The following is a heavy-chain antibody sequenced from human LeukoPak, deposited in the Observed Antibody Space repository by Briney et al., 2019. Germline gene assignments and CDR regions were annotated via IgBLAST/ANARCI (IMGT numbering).Heavy chain of an antibody. D-gene: IGHD1-14*01. CDR2: IYTSGST. Sequence: SETLSLTCTVSGGSISSGSYYWSWIRQPAGKGPEWIGRIYTSGSTNYNPSLKSRVTISVDTSKNQFSLKLSSVTAADTAVYYCARDKGHRTPTWFDPWGQGTLVTVSS. CDR1: GGSISSGSYY. J-gene: IGHJ5*02. CDR3: ARDKGHRTPTWFDP. V-gene: IGHV4-61*02.